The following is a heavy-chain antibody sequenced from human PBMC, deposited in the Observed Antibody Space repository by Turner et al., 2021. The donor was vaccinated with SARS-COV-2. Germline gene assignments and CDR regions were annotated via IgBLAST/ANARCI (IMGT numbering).Heavy chain of an antibody. J-gene: IGHJ6*02. Sequence: EVQMVESGGGLVQPGRSLRPPCADAGFTFDDYAMHWVRQAPGKGLEWVSGISWNSGSRGYADSVKGRFTISRDNAKNSLYLQMNSLRAEDTALYYCAKDIVGVSRGYVLGYYGMDVWGQGATVTVSS. D-gene: IGHD1-26*01. CDR2: ISWNSGSR. CDR3: AKDIVGVSRGYVLGYYGMDV. CDR1: GFTFDDYA. V-gene: IGHV3-9*01.